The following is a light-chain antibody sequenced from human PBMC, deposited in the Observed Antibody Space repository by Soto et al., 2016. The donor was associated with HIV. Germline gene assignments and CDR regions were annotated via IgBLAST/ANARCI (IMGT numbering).Light chain of an antibody. CDR1: QSISNW. V-gene: IGKV1-5*03. CDR2: KAS. Sequence: DIQMTQSPSTLSASVGDRVTITCRASQSISNWLAWYQQKPGKAPILLIYKASILEIGVPSRFSGSGSGTEFTLTITTLQPDGFATYYCQQYSSPMYTFGQGPSWRSN. J-gene: IGKJ2*01. CDR3: QQYSSPMYT.